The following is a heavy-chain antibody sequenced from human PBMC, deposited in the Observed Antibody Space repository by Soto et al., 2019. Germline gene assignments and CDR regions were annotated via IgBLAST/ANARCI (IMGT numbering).Heavy chain of an antibody. CDR2: IYYSGST. CDR1: GGSISSGGYY. CDR3: ARDYKVYATSSYYYMDV. D-gene: IGHD2-8*01. V-gene: IGHV4-31*03. J-gene: IGHJ6*03. Sequence: SETLSLTCTVSGGSISSGGYYWSWIRQHPGKGLEWIGYIYYSGSTYYNPSLKSRVTISVDTSKNQFSLKLSSVTAADTAVYYCARDYKVYATSSYYYMDVWGKWTTVT.